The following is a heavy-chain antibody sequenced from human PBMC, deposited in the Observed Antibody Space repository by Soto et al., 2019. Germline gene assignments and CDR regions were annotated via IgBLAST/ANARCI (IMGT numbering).Heavy chain of an antibody. V-gene: IGHV1-18*01. CDR3: ARDAYSSSADPGGPNYYYYGMDV. J-gene: IGHJ6*02. CDR1: GYTFTSYG. Sequence: ASVKVSCKASGYTFTSYGISWVRQAPGQGLEWMGWISAYNGNTNYAQKLQGRVTMTTDTSTSTAYMELRSLRSDDTAVYYCARDAYSSSADPGGPNYYYYGMDVWGQGTTVTVSS. CDR2: ISAYNGNT. D-gene: IGHD6-6*01.